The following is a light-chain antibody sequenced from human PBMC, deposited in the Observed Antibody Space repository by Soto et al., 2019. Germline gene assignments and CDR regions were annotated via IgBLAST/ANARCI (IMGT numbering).Light chain of an antibody. CDR2: SDN. CDR1: SSNIGSNA. J-gene: IGLJ2*01. V-gene: IGLV1-44*01. Sequence: QSVLTQPPSASGTPGQRVTISCSGSSSNIGSNAVHWYQQLPGTAPELLIYSDNQRPSGVPDRFSGSKSGTSASLGISGLQSEDEARYYCAAWDDSLNGVVFGGGTKLTVL. CDR3: AAWDDSLNGVV.